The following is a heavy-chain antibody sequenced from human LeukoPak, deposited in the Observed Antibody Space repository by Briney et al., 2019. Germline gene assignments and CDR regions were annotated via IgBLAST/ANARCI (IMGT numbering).Heavy chain of an antibody. J-gene: IGHJ6*03. CDR1: GYTFTSYY. CDR3: AREGSRGYMDV. CDR2: INPSGGST. D-gene: IGHD6-13*01. V-gene: IGHV1-46*03. Sequence: ASVKVSCKASGYTFTSYYMHWVRQAPGQGPEWMGIINPSGGSTSYAQKFQGRVTMTRDTSTSTVYMELSSLRSEDTAVYYCAREGSRGYMDVWGKGTTVTVSS.